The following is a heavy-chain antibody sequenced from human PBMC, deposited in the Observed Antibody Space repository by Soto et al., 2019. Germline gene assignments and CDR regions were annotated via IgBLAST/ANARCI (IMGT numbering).Heavy chain of an antibody. CDR1: GFAFSDFG. CDR2: IWHDGKNK. CDR3: ARDPGQDEAMDY. Sequence: QVQVVESGGGVVQPGKSLRLSCAASGFAFSDFGMHWVRQAPAKGLEWVAVIWHDGKNKDYADYAKGRFTISRDNSRNILYLEMNSLRVEDTAVYYCARDPGQDEAMDYWGQGTLGTVSS. V-gene: IGHV3-33*01. J-gene: IGHJ4*02.